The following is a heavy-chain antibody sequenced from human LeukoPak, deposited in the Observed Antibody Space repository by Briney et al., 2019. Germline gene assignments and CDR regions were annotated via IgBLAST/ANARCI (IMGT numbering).Heavy chain of an antibody. Sequence: PGGALRLSCAASGFTFSAYEMNWVRQAPGMGPEWVSYISGSGSPKFYADSVKGRFTISRDNAKNSLYLQMNSLRAEDTAVYYCARDLRVTMNGGAAHWGQGTLVSVSS. CDR1: GFTFSAYE. CDR3: ARDLRVTMNGGAAH. J-gene: IGHJ4*02. D-gene: IGHD3-10*01. V-gene: IGHV3-48*03. CDR2: ISGSGSPK.